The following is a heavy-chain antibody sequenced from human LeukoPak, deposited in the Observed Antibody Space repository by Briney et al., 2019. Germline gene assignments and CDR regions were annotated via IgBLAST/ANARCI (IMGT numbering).Heavy chain of an antibody. V-gene: IGHV3-74*01. D-gene: IGHD2-15*01. Sequence: GGSLRLSCAASGFTFSSYWMHWVRQAPGKGLVWVSRINSDGSSTSYADLVKGRFTISRDNAKNTLYLQTNSLRAEDTAVYYCARDIVVVVAATHDAFDIWGQGTMVTVSS. CDR2: INSDGSST. CDR3: ARDIVVVVAATHDAFDI. CDR1: GFTFSSYW. J-gene: IGHJ3*02.